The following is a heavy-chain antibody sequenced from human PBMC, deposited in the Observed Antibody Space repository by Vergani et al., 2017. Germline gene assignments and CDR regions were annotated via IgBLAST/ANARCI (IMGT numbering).Heavy chain of an antibody. CDR1: GRSISSGDYY. J-gene: IGHJ5*02. D-gene: IGHD3-10*01. CDR3: ATGNSLWFGESWFYP. V-gene: IGHV4-30-4*08. CDR2: IYYSGST. Sequence: QVQLQESGPGLVKPSQTLSLTCTVSGRSISSGDYYWSWIRQPPGNGLEWIGYIYYSGSTYYNPSLKSRVTISVDTSKNQFSLKLSSVTAADTAVYYSATGNSLWFGESWFYPWGQGTLVTVSS.